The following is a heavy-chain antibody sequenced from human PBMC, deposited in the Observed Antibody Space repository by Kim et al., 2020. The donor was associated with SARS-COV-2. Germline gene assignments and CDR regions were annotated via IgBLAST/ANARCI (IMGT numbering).Heavy chain of an antibody. CDR2: ISAYNGNT. CDR1: GYTFTSYG. J-gene: IGHJ6*02. V-gene: IGHV1-18*04. Sequence: ASVKVSCKASGYTFTSYGISWVRQAPGQGLEWMGWISAYNGNTNYAQKLQGRVTMTTDTSTSTAYMELRSLRSDDTAVYYCASYEIAAAAGGHYYYYYGMDVWGQGTTVTVSS. CDR3: ASYEIAAAAGGHYYYYYGMDV. D-gene: IGHD6-13*01.